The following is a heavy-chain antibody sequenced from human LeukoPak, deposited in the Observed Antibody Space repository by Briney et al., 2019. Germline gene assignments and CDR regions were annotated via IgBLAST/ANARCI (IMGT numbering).Heavy chain of an antibody. J-gene: IGHJ4*02. V-gene: IGHV4-59*08. CDR1: GVSMSGAY. D-gene: IGHD5-12*01. CDR3: ASGMVAKWYYFDY. Sequence: KPSETLSLTCTVSGVSMSGAYWSWIRQPPGKGLEWIGYVFFAGNTRYNPSLSSRLTISVDTSRSQFSLKLDSVTAADTAVYYCASGMVAKWYYFDYWGQGTLVTVSS. CDR2: VFFAGNT.